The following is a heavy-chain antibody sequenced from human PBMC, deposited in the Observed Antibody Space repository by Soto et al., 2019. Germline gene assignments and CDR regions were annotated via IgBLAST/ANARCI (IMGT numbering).Heavy chain of an antibody. CDR1: GDRFTSYW. V-gene: IGHV5-10-1*01. CDR3: ARRTYDSSGYPSGFDY. J-gene: IGHJ4*02. Sequence: GEPLKISDNGSGDRFTSYWISWVRQMPRKGLEWMGRIDPSDSYTNYSPSFQGHVTISADKSISTAYLQWSTLKASDTAMYYCARRTYDSSGYPSGFDYWGQGTLVTVSS. D-gene: IGHD3-22*01. CDR2: IDPSDSYT.